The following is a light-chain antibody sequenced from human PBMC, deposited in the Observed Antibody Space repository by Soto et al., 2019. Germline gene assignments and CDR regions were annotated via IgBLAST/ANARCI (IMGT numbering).Light chain of an antibody. Sequence: MTQSPSTLSGSVGDRVTITCRASQSVSSNLAWYQQKPGQAPRLLIYGASTRATGIPARFSGSGSGTEFTLTISSLQSEDFAVYYCQQYNNWPPLTFGGGTKVEIK. V-gene: IGKV3-15*01. CDR2: GAS. CDR3: QQYNNWPPLT. CDR1: QSVSSN. J-gene: IGKJ4*01.